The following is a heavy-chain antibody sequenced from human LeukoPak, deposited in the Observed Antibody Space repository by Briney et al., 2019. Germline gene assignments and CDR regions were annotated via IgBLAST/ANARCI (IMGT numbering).Heavy chain of an antibody. CDR3: ARNRNWYFDL. CDR2: IHIDGTT. Sequence: PGGSLRLSCAASGLSVSSSYINWVRQAPGKGLEWVATIHIDGTTYYADSLRGRFTISRDFSRNTVSLQTNSLRAEDTAVYYCARNRNWYFDLWGRGTLVTVSS. CDR1: GLSVSSSY. J-gene: IGHJ2*01. V-gene: IGHV3-66*01.